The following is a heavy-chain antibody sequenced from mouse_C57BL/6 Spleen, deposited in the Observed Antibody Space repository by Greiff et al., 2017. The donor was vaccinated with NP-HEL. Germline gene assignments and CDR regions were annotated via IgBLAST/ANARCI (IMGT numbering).Heavy chain of an antibody. J-gene: IGHJ4*01. CDR3: AREGIYYYGSSGMDY. CDR2: ISYDGSN. Sequence: ESGPGLVKPSQSLSLTCSVTGYSITSGYYWNWIRQFPGNKLEWMGYISYDGSNNYNPSLKNRISITRDTSKNQFFLKLNSVTTEDTATYYCAREGIYYYGSSGMDYWGQGTSVTVSS. V-gene: IGHV3-6*01. CDR1: GYSITSGYY. D-gene: IGHD1-1*01.